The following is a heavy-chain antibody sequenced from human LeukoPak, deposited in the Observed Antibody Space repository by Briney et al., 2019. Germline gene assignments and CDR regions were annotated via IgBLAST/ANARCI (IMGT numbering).Heavy chain of an antibody. CDR2: ISGSGGST. CDR3: AKDKREGYSSSWSPADYFDY. V-gene: IGHV3-23*01. J-gene: IGHJ4*02. D-gene: IGHD6-13*01. Sequence: GGSLRLSCAASGFTFSSYAMSSVRQAPGKGLEWVSAISGSGGSTYYADSVKGRFTISRDNSKNTLYLQMNSLRAEDTAVYYCAKDKREGYSSSWSPADYFDYWGQGTLVTVSS. CDR1: GFTFSSYA.